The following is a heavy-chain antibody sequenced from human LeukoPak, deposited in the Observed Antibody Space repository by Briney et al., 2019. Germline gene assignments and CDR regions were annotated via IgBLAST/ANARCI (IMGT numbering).Heavy chain of an antibody. CDR1: GFTFDVYA. CDR3: AKGMAAAGTDAFDI. CDR2: ISWNSGTI. J-gene: IGHJ3*02. V-gene: IGHV3-9*01. D-gene: IGHD6-13*01. Sequence: PGRSLRLSCAASGFTFDVYAMHWVRQAPGEGLEWVSGISWNSGTIGYTDSVKGRSTISRDNAKNSLYLQMNSLRAEDTALYYCAKGMAAAGTDAFDIWGQGTMVTVSS.